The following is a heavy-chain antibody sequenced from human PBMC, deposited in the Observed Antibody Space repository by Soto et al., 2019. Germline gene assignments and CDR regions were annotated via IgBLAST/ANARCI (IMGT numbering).Heavy chain of an antibody. CDR2: VYHSGST. CDR1: GGSMRNYY. CDR3: TSSYSTSSSPDY. J-gene: IGHJ4*02. D-gene: IGHD6-6*01. Sequence: KPSETLSLTCSVSGGSMRNYYWNWIRQPPGRGLEWIGYVYHSGSTNYNPSLKGRVSMSVDVSRNHFSLTLHSVTAADTAVYFCTSSYSTSSSPDYWGQGTLVTVSS. V-gene: IGHV4-59*01.